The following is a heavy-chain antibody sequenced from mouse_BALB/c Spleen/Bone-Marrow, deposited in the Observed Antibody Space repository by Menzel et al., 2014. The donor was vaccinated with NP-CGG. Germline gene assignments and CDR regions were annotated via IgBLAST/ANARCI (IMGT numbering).Heavy chain of an antibody. Sequence: VRCVESGGGLVQPGGSLRLSCATSGFTFTDYYMNWVRQPPGKALEWLGFIRNRANGYTTEFSASVKGRFTISRDNSQSILYLQINTLRAEDSATYYCARYDGYSDNAMDYWGQGTSVTVSS. D-gene: IGHD2-3*01. CDR1: GFTFTDYY. V-gene: IGHV7-3*02. J-gene: IGHJ4*01. CDR2: IRNRANGYTT. CDR3: ARYDGYSDNAMDY.